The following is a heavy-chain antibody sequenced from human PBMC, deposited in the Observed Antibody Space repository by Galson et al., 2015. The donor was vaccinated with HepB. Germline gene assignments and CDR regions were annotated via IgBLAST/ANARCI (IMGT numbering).Heavy chain of an antibody. CDR3: ARHGNPQLPNWFDP. CDR1: GGSISSSSYY. J-gene: IGHJ5*02. V-gene: IGHV4-39*01. D-gene: IGHD2-2*01. CDR2: IYYSGST. Sequence: ETLSLTCTVSGGSISSSSYYWGWIRQPPGKGLEWIGSIYYSGSTYYNPSLKSRVTISVDTSKNQFSLKLSSVTAADTAVYYCARHGNPQLPNWFDPWGQGTLVTVSS.